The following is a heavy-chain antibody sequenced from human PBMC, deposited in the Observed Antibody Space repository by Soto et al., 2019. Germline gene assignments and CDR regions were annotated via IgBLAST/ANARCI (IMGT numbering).Heavy chain of an antibody. CDR2: INYSGST. Sequence: SETLSLTSPVSGGSLSSGYYYWSRLRQPPGKGLEWIGYINYSGSTNYNPSLKSRVTISVDTSKNQFSLKVSSVTAADTAVYYCARRWGTSFDFWGQGTLVTVSS. CDR3: ARRWGTSFDF. CDR1: GGSLSSGYYY. D-gene: IGHD7-27*01. J-gene: IGHJ4*02. V-gene: IGHV4-61*01.